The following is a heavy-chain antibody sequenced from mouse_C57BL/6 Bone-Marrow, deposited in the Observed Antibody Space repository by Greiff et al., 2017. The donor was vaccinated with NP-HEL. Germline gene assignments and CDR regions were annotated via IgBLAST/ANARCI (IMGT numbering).Heavy chain of an antibody. Sequence: VQLQQSGPVLVKPGASVKMSCKASGYTFTDYYMNWVKQSHGKSLEWIGVINPYNGGTSYNQKFKGKATLTVDKSSSTAYMELNSLTSEDSAVYYCARLGGNYDWYFDVWGTGTTVTVSS. CDR2: INPYNGGT. J-gene: IGHJ1*03. CDR1: GYTFTDYY. CDR3: ARLGGNYDWYFDV. V-gene: IGHV1-19*01. D-gene: IGHD2-1*01.